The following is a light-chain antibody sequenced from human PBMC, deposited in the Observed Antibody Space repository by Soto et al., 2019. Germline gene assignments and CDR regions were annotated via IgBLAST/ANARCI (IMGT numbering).Light chain of an antibody. V-gene: IGKV1-39*01. CDR2: AAS. J-gene: IGKJ2*01. Sequence: DIQMTQSPSSLSASVGDRVTITCRASQTISTYLNWYQQKPGKAPKLLIYAASSLQSGVPSRFSGSGSGTDFTLTISSLQPEDFAIYYCQQSHGIPYTFGQGTKLGIK. CDR3: QQSHGIPYT. CDR1: QTISTY.